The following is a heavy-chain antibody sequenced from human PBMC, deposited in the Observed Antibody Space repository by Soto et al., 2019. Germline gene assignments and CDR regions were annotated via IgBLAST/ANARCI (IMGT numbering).Heavy chain of an antibody. D-gene: IGHD6-19*01. CDR3: ERNTSGRNFDY. V-gene: IGHV4-38-2*02. CDR1: SSPINSRYY. CDR2: IYHSGST. Sequence: SETLSLTCTVSSSPINSRYYWGWIRQTPGKGLEWVASIYHSGSTHYNPSLKSRATISVDTSNNQFSLRLSSVTAADTAIYYCERNTSGRNFDYWGQGTMVTVYS. J-gene: IGHJ4*02.